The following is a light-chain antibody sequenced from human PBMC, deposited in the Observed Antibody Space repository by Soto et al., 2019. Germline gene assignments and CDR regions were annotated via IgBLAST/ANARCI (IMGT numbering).Light chain of an antibody. CDR3: QQYDKLPYT. V-gene: IGKV1-33*01. J-gene: IGKJ2*01. CDR2: DAS. CDR1: QDISNY. Sequence: DIQMTQSPSSLSASVGDRVTITCQASQDISNYLNWYQQKPGKAPRLLIYDASNLKTGVPSRFSVTGSVTDFTFTISGLQPEDIATYYCQQYDKLPYTFGQGTKLESK.